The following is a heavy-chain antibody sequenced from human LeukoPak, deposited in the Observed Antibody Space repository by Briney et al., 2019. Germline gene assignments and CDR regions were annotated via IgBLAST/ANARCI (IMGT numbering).Heavy chain of an antibody. J-gene: IGHJ4*02. D-gene: IGHD3-22*01. V-gene: IGHV1-8*01. CDR1: GYSFTSYD. Sequence: ASVKVSCKASGYSFTSYDINWVRQAPGQGFEWVGWMNPNSGDTGHAQEFQGRVTMTRDTSMSTAYMELSSLRYEDTAVYYCARGRGYDRTGYVYYFDFWGQGTLVTVSS. CDR3: ARGRGYDRTGYVYYFDF. CDR2: MNPNSGDT.